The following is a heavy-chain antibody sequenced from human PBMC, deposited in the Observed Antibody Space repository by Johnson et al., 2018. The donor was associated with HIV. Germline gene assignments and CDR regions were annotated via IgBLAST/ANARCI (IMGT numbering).Heavy chain of an antibody. CDR1: GFTFSSYG. CDR3: AREAYYARAFDL. J-gene: IGHJ3*01. D-gene: IGHD3-3*01. Sequence: QVQLVESGGGLVQPGGSLRLSCAASGFTFSSYGMHWVRQAPGKGLEWVAVISYDGSNKYYADSVKGLFTISRDNSKNTLYLQMNSLRAEDTAVYYCAREAYYARAFDLWGQGTMVTVSS. V-gene: IGHV3-30*19. CDR2: ISYDGSNK.